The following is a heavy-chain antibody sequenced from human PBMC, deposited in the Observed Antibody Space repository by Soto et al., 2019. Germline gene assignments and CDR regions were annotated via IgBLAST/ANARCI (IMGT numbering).Heavy chain of an antibody. J-gene: IGHJ6*02. CDR2: IYYSGST. V-gene: IGHV4-59*01. CDR1: GGSISSYY. CDR3: ARARRKNYDFWSGYYYYYGMDV. Sequence: SETLSLTCTVSGGSISSYYWSWIRQPPGKGLEWIGYIYYSGSTNYNPSLKSRVTISVDTSKNQFSLKLSSVTAADTAVYYCARARRKNYDFWSGYYYYYGMDVWGQGTTVTVSS. D-gene: IGHD3-3*01.